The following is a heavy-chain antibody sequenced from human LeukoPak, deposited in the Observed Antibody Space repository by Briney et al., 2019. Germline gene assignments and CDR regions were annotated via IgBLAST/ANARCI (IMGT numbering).Heavy chain of an antibody. CDR1: GFTFSSYW. J-gene: IGHJ4*02. V-gene: IGHV3-15*01. Sequence: GGSLRLSCAASGFTFSSYWMHWVRQAPGKGLEWVGRIKSKTDGGTTDYAAPVKGRFTISRDDSKNTLYLQMNSLKAEDTAVYYCTTDLVFGVVITANWGQGTLVTVSS. D-gene: IGHD3-3*01. CDR2: IKSKTDGGTT. CDR3: TTDLVFGVVITAN.